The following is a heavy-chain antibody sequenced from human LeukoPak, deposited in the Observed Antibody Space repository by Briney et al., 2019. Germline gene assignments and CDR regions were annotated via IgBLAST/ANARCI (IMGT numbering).Heavy chain of an antibody. J-gene: IGHJ3*02. Sequence: SETLSLTCTVSGGSISSYYWSWIRQPPGKGLEWIGYIYYSGSTNYNPSLKSRVTISVDTSKNQFSLKLSSVTAADTAVYYCARVYYDSSGYRDAFDIWGQGTMVTVSS. CDR1: GGSISSYY. D-gene: IGHD3-22*01. CDR3: ARVYYDSSGYRDAFDI. CDR2: IYYSGST. V-gene: IGHV4-59*01.